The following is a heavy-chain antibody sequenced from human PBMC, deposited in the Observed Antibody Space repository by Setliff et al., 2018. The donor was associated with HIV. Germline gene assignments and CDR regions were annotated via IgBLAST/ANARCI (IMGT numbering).Heavy chain of an antibody. Sequence: PSETLSLTCAVYGGSFSGYFWSWVRQPPGKGLEWIGDINHSGSTNYNPSLKSRVTISVDTSKNQFSLKLSSVTAADTAVYYCASEAWTSYRSSSGYYYYYMDVWGKGTTVTVSS. J-gene: IGHJ6*03. V-gene: IGHV4-34*01. CDR1: GGSFSGYF. CDR2: INHSGST. D-gene: IGHD6-6*01. CDR3: ASEAWTSYRSSSGYYYYYMDV.